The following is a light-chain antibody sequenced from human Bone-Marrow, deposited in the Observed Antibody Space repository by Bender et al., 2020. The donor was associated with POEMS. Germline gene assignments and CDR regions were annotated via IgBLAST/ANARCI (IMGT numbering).Light chain of an antibody. CDR3: SSYTNSRTLD. Sequence: QSALTQPASVSGSPGQSITISCTGISSDVGGYRLVSWYQKHPGKAPKLIIYESLKRPSGVSNRFSGSKSGNTASLSISGLQAEDEADYYCSSYTNSRTLDFGGGTKLTVL. CDR1: SSDVGGYRL. CDR2: ESL. V-gene: IGLV2-14*02. J-gene: IGLJ2*01.